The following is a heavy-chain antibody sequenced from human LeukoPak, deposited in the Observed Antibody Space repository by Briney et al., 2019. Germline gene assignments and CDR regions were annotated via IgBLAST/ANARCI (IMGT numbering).Heavy chain of an antibody. J-gene: IGHJ4*02. D-gene: IGHD3-10*01. CDR1: GGSFSGYY. CDR2: INHSGST. Sequence: SETLSLTCAVYGGSFSGYYWSWIRQPPGKGLEWIGEINHSGSTNYNPSLKSRVTISVDTSKNQFSLKLSSVTAADTAVYYCARPKYYGSGSYPIYWGQGTLVTVSS. V-gene: IGHV4-34*01. CDR3: ARPKYYGSGSYPIY.